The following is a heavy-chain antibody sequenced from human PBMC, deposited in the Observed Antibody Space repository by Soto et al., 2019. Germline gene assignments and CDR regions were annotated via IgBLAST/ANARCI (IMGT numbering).Heavy chain of an antibody. CDR1: GPSISSSTYY. CDR3: ARLAGYCSGTSCYGYYGMDV. D-gene: IGHD2-2*01. CDR2: VYYSENT. V-gene: IGHV4-39*02. Sequence: SETLSLTCTVSGPSISSSTYYWGWIRQPPGKGLEWIGSVYYSENTYYDPSLKSRVTISVDTSKNLFSLKVSSVTAADTAVFYFARLAGYCSGTSCYGYYGMDVWGQGTTVTVSS. J-gene: IGHJ6*02.